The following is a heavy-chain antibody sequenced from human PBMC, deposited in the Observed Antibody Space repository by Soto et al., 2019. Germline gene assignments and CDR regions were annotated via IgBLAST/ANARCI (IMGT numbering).Heavy chain of an antibody. V-gene: IGHV4-28*01. J-gene: IGHJ4*02. CDR1: GTSISGDYR. Sequence: QVQLQESGPGLVKPSDTLSLTCAVSGTSISGDYRWGWIRQTPGKGLEWIGYISSGGATHYNPSLGSRLTMSVDTSRSQFSLKLSSVTAVDAALYYCTRKTGGYYFFEYWGRGTLVTVSS. CDR2: ISSGGAT. D-gene: IGHD2-8*02. CDR3: TRKTGGYYFFEY.